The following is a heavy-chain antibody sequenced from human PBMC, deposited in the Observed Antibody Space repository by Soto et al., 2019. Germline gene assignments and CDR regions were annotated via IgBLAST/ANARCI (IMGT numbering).Heavy chain of an antibody. J-gene: IGHJ6*02. V-gene: IGHV4-4*07. D-gene: IGHD6-19*01. CDR2: FYYSGNT. CDR3: ARMYNSGFYRPEGDYFFYGMDV. Sequence: SETLSLTCTVSGASISDYYWSWIGQPAGKGVEWIGRFYYSGNTKSNPSLKSRVTMTADTSKNQFSLSLRSVTAADSAIYYCARMYNSGFYRPEGDYFFYGMDVWGQGTTVTVSS. CDR1: GASISDYY.